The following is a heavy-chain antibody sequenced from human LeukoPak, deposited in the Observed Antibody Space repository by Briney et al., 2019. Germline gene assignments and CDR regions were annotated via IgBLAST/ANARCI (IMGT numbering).Heavy chain of an antibody. Sequence: GGSLRLSCAASGFTFTSYAMNWVRQAPGKGLGWVSGISNSGGTTYYADSVKGRFTISRDNSKNTLYLQMNSLRADDTAVYYCASRRVSFNWFDPWGQGTLVTVSS. CDR2: ISNSGGTT. J-gene: IGHJ5*02. CDR1: GFTFTSYA. D-gene: IGHD2-8*01. V-gene: IGHV3-23*01. CDR3: ASRRVSFNWFDP.